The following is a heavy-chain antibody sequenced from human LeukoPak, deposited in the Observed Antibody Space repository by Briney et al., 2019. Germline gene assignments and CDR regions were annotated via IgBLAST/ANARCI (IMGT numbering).Heavy chain of an antibody. V-gene: IGHV4-4*07. CDR1: GGSISSYY. Sequence: SETLSLTCPVYGGSISSYYWSWIRQPDGNGLGWDGCTYTSGSTNYNPSLKSRVTMSVATSKTQFSLKLSSVTAADTAVYYCASLSTTGNAGPDYWGQETLVTVSS. CDR2: TYTSGST. J-gene: IGHJ4*02. D-gene: IGHD2-8*02. CDR3: ASLSTTGNAGPDY.